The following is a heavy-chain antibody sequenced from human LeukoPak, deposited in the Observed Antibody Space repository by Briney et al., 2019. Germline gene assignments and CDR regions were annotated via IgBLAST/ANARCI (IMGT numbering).Heavy chain of an antibody. V-gene: IGHV3-9*01. CDR2: ISWKSGSI. CDR1: GFTFDDYA. CDR3: AKDSHYSSSSGYFDY. D-gene: IGHD6-6*01. Sequence: PGGSLRLSCAASGFTFDDYALHWVRQAPGKGLEWVSGISWKSGSIGYADSVKGRFTISRDNAKNSLYLQMNGLRAEDTALYYCAKDSHYSSSSGYFDYWGQGTLVTVSS. J-gene: IGHJ4*02.